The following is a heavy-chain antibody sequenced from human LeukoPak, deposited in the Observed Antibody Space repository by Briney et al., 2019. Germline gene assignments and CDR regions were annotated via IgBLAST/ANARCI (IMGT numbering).Heavy chain of an antibody. J-gene: IGHJ3*02. D-gene: IGHD1-26*01. CDR2: INLDGTDI. V-gene: IGHV3-21*05. Sequence: GGSLRLSCAASGFSFSTHSMNWVRQAPGKGLEWISFINLDGTDIHYGESVKGRFTISRDNAKNSLYLQMHTLRAEDTAVYYCAGDGVGVLPGDAFDIWSQGTMVSVSS. CDR1: GFSFSTHS. CDR3: AGDGVGVLPGDAFDI.